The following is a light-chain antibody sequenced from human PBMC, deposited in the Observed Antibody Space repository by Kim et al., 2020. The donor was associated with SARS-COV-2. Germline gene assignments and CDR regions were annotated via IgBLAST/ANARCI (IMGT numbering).Light chain of an antibody. CDR1: TGAVTSGHY. CDR2: DTS. Sequence: QAVVTQEPSLTVSPGGTVTLTCGSSTGAVTSGHYTYWFQQKPGQAPRTLIYDTSNKHSWTPARFSGSLLGGKAALTLSGAQPEDEAEYYCLLSYSGARARVFGGGTQLTVL. V-gene: IGLV7-46*01. J-gene: IGLJ3*02. CDR3: LLSYSGARARV.